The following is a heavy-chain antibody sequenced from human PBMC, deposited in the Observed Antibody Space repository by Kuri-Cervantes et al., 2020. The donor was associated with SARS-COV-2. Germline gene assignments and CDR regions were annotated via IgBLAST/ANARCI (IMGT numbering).Heavy chain of an antibody. J-gene: IGHJ3*02. CDR2: TYYRSRWYD. V-gene: IGHV6-1*01. Sequence: LRLSCAISGDSVSSTSAAWNWIRQSPSRGLEWLGRTYYRSRWYDGYAVSVKSRITINPDTSKNQFSLLLNSVTPEDTAVYYCARGDAFDIWGQGTMVTVSS. CDR1: GDSVSSTSAA. CDR3: ARGDAFDI.